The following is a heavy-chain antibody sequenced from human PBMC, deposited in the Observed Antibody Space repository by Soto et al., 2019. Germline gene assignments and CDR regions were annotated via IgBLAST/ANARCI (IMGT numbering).Heavy chain of an antibody. CDR1: GYTFTSYY. D-gene: IGHD6-13*01. J-gene: IGHJ6*02. V-gene: IGHV1-46*01. CDR3: ASQYSSIAAADDYSSYATDV. Sequence: ASVKVSCKASGYTFTSYYMHWVRQAPGQGLEWMGIINPSGGSTSYAQKFQGRVTMTRDTSTSTVYMELSSLRSEDTAVYYCASQYSSIAAADDYSSYATDVWGQGPTVTLSS. CDR2: INPSGGST.